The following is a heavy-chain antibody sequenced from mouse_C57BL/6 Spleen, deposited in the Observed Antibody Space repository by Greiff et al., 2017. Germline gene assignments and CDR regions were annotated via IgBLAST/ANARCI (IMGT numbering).Heavy chain of an antibody. Sequence: QVQLQQSGPELVKPGASVKISCKASGYAFSSSWMNWVRQRPGKGLEWIGRIYPGDGDTNYNGKFKGKATLTADKSSSSAYMQLSSLTSDDSSVYCCARPYVVSYAMDYWGQGTSVTVSS. CDR3: ARPYVVSYAMDY. CDR2: IYPGDGDT. D-gene: IGHD6-5*01. V-gene: IGHV1-82*01. CDR1: GYAFSSSW. J-gene: IGHJ4*01.